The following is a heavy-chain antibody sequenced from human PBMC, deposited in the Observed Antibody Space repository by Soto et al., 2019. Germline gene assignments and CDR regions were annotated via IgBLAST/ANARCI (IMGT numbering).Heavy chain of an antibody. V-gene: IGHV4-59*12. J-gene: IGHJ4*02. CDR3: ARVNYYDSSGYYPNHFDY. CDR1: GGSISSYY. CDR2: IYYSGST. D-gene: IGHD3-22*01. Sequence: SETLSLTCTVSGGSISSYYWSWVRQPPGKGLEWIGYIYYSGSTNYNPSLKSRVTISVDTSKNQFSLKLSSVTAADTAVYYCARVNYYDSSGYYPNHFDYWGEGTLVTVSS.